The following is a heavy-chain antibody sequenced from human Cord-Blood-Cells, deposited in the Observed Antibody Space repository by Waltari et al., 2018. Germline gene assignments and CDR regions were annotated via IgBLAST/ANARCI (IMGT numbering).Heavy chain of an antibody. CDR3: ARAIVVVPAANWFDP. J-gene: IGHJ5*02. V-gene: IGHV3-53*01. Sequence: EVQLVESGGGLIQPGGSLRLPWAASGFTVSSNYMSWVRQAPGKGLEWVSVIYSGGSTYYADSVKGRFTISRDNSKNTLYLQMNSLRAEDTAVYYCARAIVVVPAANWFDPWGQGTLVTVSS. CDR2: IYSGGST. CDR1: GFTVSSNY. D-gene: IGHD2-2*01.